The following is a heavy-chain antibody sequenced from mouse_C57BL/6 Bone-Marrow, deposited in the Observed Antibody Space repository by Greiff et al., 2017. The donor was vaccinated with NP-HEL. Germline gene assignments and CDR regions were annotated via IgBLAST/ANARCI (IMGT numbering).Heavy chain of an antibody. CDR1: GFTFSDYY. V-gene: IGHV5-16*01. CDR3: ARDEGYGHYFDY. Sequence: DVKLVESEGGLVQPGSSMKLSCTASGFTFSDYYMAWVRQVPEKGLEWVANINYDGSCTYYLDSLKSRFIISRDNAKNILYLQMSSLKSEDTATYYCARDEGYGHYFDYWGQGTTLTVSS. J-gene: IGHJ2*01. CDR2: INYDGSCT. D-gene: IGHD2-3*01.